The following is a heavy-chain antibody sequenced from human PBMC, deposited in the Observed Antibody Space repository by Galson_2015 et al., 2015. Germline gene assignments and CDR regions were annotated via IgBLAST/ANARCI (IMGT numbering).Heavy chain of an antibody. J-gene: IGHJ6*02. CDR2: ISYDGSNK. CDR3: ARDAVTISRYYYYGMDV. D-gene: IGHD4-11*01. CDR1: GFTFSSYA. V-gene: IGHV3-30-3*01. Sequence: SLRLSCAASGFTFSSYAMHWVRQAPGKGLEWVAVISYDGSNKYYADSVKGRFTISRDNSKNTLYLQMNSLRAEDTAVYYCARDAVTISRYYYYGMDVWGQGTTVTVSS.